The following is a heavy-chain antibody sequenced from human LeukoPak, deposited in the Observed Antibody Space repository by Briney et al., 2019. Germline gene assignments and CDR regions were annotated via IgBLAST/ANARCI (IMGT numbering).Heavy chain of an antibody. V-gene: IGHV3-30*02. J-gene: IGHJ6*03. CDR1: GFTISSYG. CDR2: IRYDGSNK. D-gene: IGHD2-15*01. Sequence: PGGSLRLSCAASGFTISSYGMHWVRQAPGKVLEWVAFIRYDGSNKYYADSVKGRFTISRDNSKNTLYLQMNSLRAEDTAVYYCAKDLYCSGGSCYSSYMDVWGKGTTVTVSS. CDR3: AKDLYCSGGSCYSSYMDV.